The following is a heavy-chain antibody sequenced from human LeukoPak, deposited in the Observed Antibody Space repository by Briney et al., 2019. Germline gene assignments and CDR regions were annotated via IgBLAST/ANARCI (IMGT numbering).Heavy chain of an antibody. V-gene: IGHV1-2*02. Sequence: ASVKVSCKASGYTFTGYYMHWVRQAPGQGLEWMGWINPNSGGTNYAQKFQGRVTMTRDTSISAAYMELSRLRSDDTAVYYCAIGGEVSFFYYYYMDVWGKGTTVTVSS. D-gene: IGHD3-16*01. J-gene: IGHJ6*03. CDR3: AIGGEVSFFYYYYMDV. CDR2: INPNSGGT. CDR1: GYTFTGYY.